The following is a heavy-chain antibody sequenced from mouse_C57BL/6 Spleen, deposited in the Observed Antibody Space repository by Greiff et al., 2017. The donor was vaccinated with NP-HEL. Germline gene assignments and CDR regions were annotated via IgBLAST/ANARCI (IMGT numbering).Heavy chain of an antibody. CDR1: GYSITSGYY. V-gene: IGHV3-6*01. CDR3: ARDEVFYAMDY. Sequence: EESGPGLVKPSQSLSLTCSVTGYSITSGYYWNWIRQFPGNKLEWMGYIGYDGSNNYNPSLKNRISITRDTSKNQFFLKLNSVTTEDTATYYCARDEVFYAMDYWGQGTSVTVSS. D-gene: IGHD2-10*02. J-gene: IGHJ4*01. CDR2: IGYDGSN.